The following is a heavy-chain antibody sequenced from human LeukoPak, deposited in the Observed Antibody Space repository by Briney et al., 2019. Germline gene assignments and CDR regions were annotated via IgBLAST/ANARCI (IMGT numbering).Heavy chain of an antibody. CDR1: GGTFSSYA. J-gene: IGHJ6*02. CDR3: ARAYYYGSGSPLNYYYYYGMDV. CDR2: TIPILGIA. V-gene: IGHV1-69*04. Sequence: SVKVSCKASGGTFSSYAISLVRQAPGQGLEWMGRTIPILGIANYAQKFQGRVTITADKSTSTAYMELSSLRSEDTAVYYCARAYYYGSGSPLNYYYYYGMDVWGQGTTVTVSS. D-gene: IGHD3-10*01.